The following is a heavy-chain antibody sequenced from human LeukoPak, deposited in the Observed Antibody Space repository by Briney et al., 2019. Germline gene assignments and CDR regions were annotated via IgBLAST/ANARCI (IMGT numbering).Heavy chain of an antibody. V-gene: IGHV1-18*01. CDR2: ISAYSGNT. D-gene: IGHD3-22*01. J-gene: IGHJ6*04. CDR3: ARGAVNTMIVLDV. Sequence: GASVKVSCRASGYTLTSYGISWVRQAPGQGLEWMGWISAYSGNTKYAQKLQGRGTMTTDTPTNTAYMELRSLRSEDTAVYYCARGAVNTMIVLDVWGKGTTVTISS. CDR1: GYTLTSYG.